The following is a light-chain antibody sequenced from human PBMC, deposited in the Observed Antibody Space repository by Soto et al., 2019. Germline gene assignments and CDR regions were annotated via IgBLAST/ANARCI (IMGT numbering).Light chain of an antibody. Sequence: DILLTQSPGTLSLSPGETVTLSCRASQSVSSNYLAWYQQRRGRAPRLLIYGASTRATGIPDRFSGSGSGTDFTLAISRLEPEDFAVYYRQQYGDSPWTFGQGTKVDIK. J-gene: IGKJ1*01. CDR1: QSVSSNY. V-gene: IGKV3-20*01. CDR2: GAS. CDR3: QQYGDSPWT.